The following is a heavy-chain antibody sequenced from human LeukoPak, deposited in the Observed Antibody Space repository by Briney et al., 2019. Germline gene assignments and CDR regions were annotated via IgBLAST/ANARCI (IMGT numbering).Heavy chain of an antibody. V-gene: IGHV3-23*01. J-gene: IGHJ5*02. Sequence: GGCLTPSHAASAFTVSSYAMSWVRQAPGKGREWVSAISGSGGSTYYADSVKGRFTISRDNSKNTLCLPMISLRGEDKAVYYCGKEPCGGGSCDTSSWGQGTLVTVSS. CDR2: ISGSGGST. CDR3: GKEPCGGGSCDTSS. D-gene: IGHD2-15*01. CDR1: AFTVSSYA.